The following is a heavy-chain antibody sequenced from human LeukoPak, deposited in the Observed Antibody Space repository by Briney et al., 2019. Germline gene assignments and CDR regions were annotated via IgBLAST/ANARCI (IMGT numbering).Heavy chain of an antibody. CDR2: IKQDGSEK. J-gene: IGHJ4*02. V-gene: IGHV3-7*01. D-gene: IGHD3-22*01. CDR3: ARAPVLVTYYYDSSGYYFDY. CDR1: GFTFSSYW. Sequence: GGSLRLSCAASGFTFSSYWMSWVRQAPGKGLEWVANIKQDGSEKYYVDSVKGRFTISRDNAKNSLYLQMNSLRAEDTAVYYCARAPVLVTYYYDSSGYYFDYWGQGTLVTVSS.